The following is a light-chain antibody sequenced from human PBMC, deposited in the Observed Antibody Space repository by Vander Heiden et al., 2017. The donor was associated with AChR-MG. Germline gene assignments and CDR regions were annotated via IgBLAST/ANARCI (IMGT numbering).Light chain of an antibody. J-gene: IGLJ3*02. CDR1: SLRTYY. V-gene: IGLV3-19*01. CDR2: GQN. Sequence: SELTQDPAVSVALGQTVRITCQGDSLRTYYASWYQQKPGQAPILVIYGQNKRPSGLPDRFSGSSSGNTASLTITGAQAEDEADYSCSSRDTSGNQHGLGGGTQL. CDR3: SSRDTSGNQHG.